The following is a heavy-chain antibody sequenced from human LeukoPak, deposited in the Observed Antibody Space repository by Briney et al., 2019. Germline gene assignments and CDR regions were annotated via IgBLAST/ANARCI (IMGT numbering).Heavy chain of an antibody. CDR3: ARDRGAFDI. V-gene: IGHV4-59*01. CDR2: IYYSGST. CDR1: GGSISSYY. Sequence: SETLSLACTVSGGSISSYYWSWIRQPPGKGLEWIGYIYYSGSTNYNPSLKSRVTISVDTSKNQFSLKLSSVTAADTAVYYCARDRGAFDIWGQGTMVTVSS. J-gene: IGHJ3*02.